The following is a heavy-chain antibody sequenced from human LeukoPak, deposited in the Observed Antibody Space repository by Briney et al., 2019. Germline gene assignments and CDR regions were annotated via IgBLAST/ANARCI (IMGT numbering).Heavy chain of an antibody. D-gene: IGHD3-3*01. V-gene: IGHV3-23*01. CDR2: ISGSGGST. Sequence: PGGSLRLSCAASGFTFSSYAMSWVRQAPGKGLEWVSAISGSGGSTYYADSVKGRFTISRDNSKNTLYLQMSSLRAEDTAVYYCAKDATYYDFWSGYRSYYYGMDVWGQGTTVTVSS. CDR1: GFTFSSYA. J-gene: IGHJ6*02. CDR3: AKDATYYDFWSGYRSYYYGMDV.